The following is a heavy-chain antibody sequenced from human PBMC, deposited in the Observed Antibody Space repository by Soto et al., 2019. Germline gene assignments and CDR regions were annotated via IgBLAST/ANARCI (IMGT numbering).Heavy chain of an antibody. V-gene: IGHV1-8*02. CDR3: ARMATFGSLNWFDP. Sequence: ASVKVSCKASHYTFTTYTITWVRQAPGQGLEWMGWMNPGSGDTGYAQKFQGRVTMTRDISIATAYMELSSLRSDDTAIYYCARMATFGSLNWFDPWGQGTLVTV. J-gene: IGHJ5*02. CDR1: HYTFTTYT. D-gene: IGHD3-16*01. CDR2: MNPGSGDT.